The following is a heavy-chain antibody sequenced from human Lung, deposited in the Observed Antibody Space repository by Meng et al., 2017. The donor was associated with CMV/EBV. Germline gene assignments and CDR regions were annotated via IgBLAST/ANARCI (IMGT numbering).Heavy chain of an antibody. J-gene: IGHJ4*02. Sequence: GSLKISXAASGFTSRNYAMSWVRQAPGKGLQWVSLISGTGGSTYYADSVKGRFTISRDNSRNTLYLQMNSLRAEDTAVYYCAKRGLAAAGSLDHWGQGTLVTVSS. V-gene: IGHV3-23*01. CDR1: GFTSRNYA. CDR3: AKRGLAAAGSLDH. D-gene: IGHD6-13*01. CDR2: ISGTGGST.